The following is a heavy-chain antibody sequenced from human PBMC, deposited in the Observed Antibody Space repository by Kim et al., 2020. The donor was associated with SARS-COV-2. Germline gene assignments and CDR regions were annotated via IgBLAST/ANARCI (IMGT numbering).Heavy chain of an antibody. Sequence: DDKRYSPSLKGRLTITKDTSKNQVVLTMTNMDPVDTATYYCAHRWFGELLSWGQGTLVTVSS. V-gene: IGHV2-5*01. CDR3: AHRWFGELLS. CDR2: DDK. J-gene: IGHJ4*02. D-gene: IGHD3-10*01.